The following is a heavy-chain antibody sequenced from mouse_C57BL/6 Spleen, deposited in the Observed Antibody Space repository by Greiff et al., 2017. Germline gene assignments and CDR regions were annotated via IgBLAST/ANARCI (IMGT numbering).Heavy chain of an antibody. D-gene: IGHD1-1*01. V-gene: IGHV1-81*01. CDR2: IYPRSGNT. J-gene: IGHJ2*01. CDR3: ASITTVVPYYFDY. CDR1: GYTFTSYG. Sequence: VKLMESGAELARPGASVKLSCKASGYTFTSYGISWVKQRTGQGLEWIGEIYPRSGNTYYNEKFKGKATLTADKSSSTAYMELRSLTSEDSAVYFCASITTVVPYYFDYWGQGTTLTVSS.